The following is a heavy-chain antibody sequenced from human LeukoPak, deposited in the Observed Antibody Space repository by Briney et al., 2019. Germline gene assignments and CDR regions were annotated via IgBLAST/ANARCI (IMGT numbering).Heavy chain of an antibody. D-gene: IGHD6-6*01. Sequence: PGGSLRLSCAASGFTFSSYGMHWVRQAPGKGLEWVAFIRYDGSNKYYADSVKGRFTISRDNSKNTLYLQMNSLRTEDTAVYYCARAPSGSSLVHYFDYWGQGTLVTVSS. CDR3: ARAPSGSSLVHYFDY. CDR2: IRYDGSNK. CDR1: GFTFSSYG. J-gene: IGHJ4*02. V-gene: IGHV3-30*02.